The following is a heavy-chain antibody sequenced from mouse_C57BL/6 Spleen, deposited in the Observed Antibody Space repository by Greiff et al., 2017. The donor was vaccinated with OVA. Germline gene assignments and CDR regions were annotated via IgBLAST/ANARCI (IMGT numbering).Heavy chain of an antibody. V-gene: IGHV1-55*01. J-gene: IGHJ2*01. CDR2: IYPGSGCT. CDR3: ARFGDYDVDYFDY. Sequence: QVQLQQPGAELVKPGASVKMSCKASGYTFTSYWITWVKQRPGQGLEWIGDIYPGSGCTNYNEKFKSKATLTVDTSSSTAYMQLSSLTSEDSAVYYCARFGDYDVDYFDYWGQGTTLTVSS. CDR1: GYTFTSYW. D-gene: IGHD2-4*01.